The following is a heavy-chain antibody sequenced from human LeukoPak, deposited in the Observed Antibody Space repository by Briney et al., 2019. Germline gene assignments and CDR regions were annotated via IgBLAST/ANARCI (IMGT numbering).Heavy chain of an antibody. CDR2: IYNSGSA. CDR1: GGSISSATYY. CDR3: ARGEQWLVRY. J-gene: IGHJ4*02. Sequence: PSETLSLTCIVSGGSISSATYYWSWIRQPAGKGLEWIGRIYNSGSANYNPSLKSRVTISVDTSKNQFSLKLSSVTAADTAVYYCARGEQWLVRYWGQGTLVTVSS. D-gene: IGHD6-19*01. V-gene: IGHV4-61*02.